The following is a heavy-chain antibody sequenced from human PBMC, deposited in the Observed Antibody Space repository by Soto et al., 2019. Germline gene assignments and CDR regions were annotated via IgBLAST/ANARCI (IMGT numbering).Heavy chain of an antibody. D-gene: IGHD1-26*01. J-gene: IGHJ6*02. CDR2: INSDGSST. V-gene: IGHV3-74*01. CDR3: ARDGVMSGRYYYYYYYGMDV. CDR1: GFTFSSYW. Sequence: GGSLRLSCAASGFTFSSYWMHWVRQAPGKGLVWVSRINSDGSSTSYADSVKGRFTISRDNAKNTLYLQMNSLRAEDTAVYYCARDGVMSGRYYYYYYYGMDVWGQGTTVTVSS.